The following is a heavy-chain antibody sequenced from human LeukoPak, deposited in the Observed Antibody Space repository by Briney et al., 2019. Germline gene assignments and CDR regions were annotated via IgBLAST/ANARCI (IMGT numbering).Heavy chain of an antibody. J-gene: IGHJ4*02. Sequence: SETLSLTCTVSGGSISSSSYYWGWIRQPPGKGLEWIGSIYYSGSTYYNPSLKSRVTIFVDTSKNQFSLKPSSVTAADTAVYYCARRYNGGYAYWGQGTLVTVSS. CDR1: GGSISSSSYY. CDR3: ARRYNGGYAY. CDR2: IYYSGST. V-gene: IGHV4-39*01. D-gene: IGHD5-12*01.